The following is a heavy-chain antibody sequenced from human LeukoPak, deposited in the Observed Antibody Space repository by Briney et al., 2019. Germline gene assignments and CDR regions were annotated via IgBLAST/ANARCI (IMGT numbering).Heavy chain of an antibody. V-gene: IGHV3-20*04. J-gene: IGHJ4*02. CDR1: GFTFDDYG. CDR2: INWNGGSI. D-gene: IGHD3-22*01. CDR3: ARGGGTMIVVALDY. Sequence: GGSLRLSCAASGFTFDDYGMSWVRQAPGKGLEWVSGINWNGGSIGYADSVKGRFTISRDNAKNSLYLQMNSLRAEDTALYYCARGGGTMIVVALDYWSQGTLVTVSS.